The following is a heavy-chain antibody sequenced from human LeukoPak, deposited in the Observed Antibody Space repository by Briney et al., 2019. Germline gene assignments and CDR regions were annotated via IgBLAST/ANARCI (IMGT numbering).Heavy chain of an antibody. CDR3: ARGEGSSGSTGDY. CDR2: IWYDGSNK. J-gene: IGHJ4*02. Sequence: PGGSLRLSCAASGFTFSSYGMHWVRQAPGKGLEWVAVIWYDGSNKYYADSVKGLFTISRDNSKNTLYLQMNSLRAEDTAVYYCARGEGSSGSTGDYWGQGTLVTVSS. D-gene: IGHD3-22*01. V-gene: IGHV3-33*01. CDR1: GFTFSSYG.